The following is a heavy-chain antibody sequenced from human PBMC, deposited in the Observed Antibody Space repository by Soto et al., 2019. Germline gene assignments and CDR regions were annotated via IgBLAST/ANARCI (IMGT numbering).Heavy chain of an antibody. J-gene: IGHJ4*02. CDR3: ARGRRGYDHVDY. V-gene: IGHV3-33*01. D-gene: IGHD5-12*01. CDR1: GVSLSSFG. Sequence: QVHLEESGGGVVQPGRSLRLSCATSGVSLSSFGMHWVRQAPGKGLEWVALLQFDGGNEYYADSVKGRFTISRDNSKNSLYLQMNSLGAEDTATYYCARGRRGYDHVDYWGPGTLVTVSS. CDR2: LQFDGGNE.